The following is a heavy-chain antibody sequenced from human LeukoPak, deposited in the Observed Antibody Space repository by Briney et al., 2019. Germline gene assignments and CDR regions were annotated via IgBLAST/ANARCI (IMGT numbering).Heavy chain of an antibody. CDR1: GFTVSYDY. J-gene: IGHJ5*02. CDR3: ARDERRDGHGS. D-gene: IGHD5-24*01. V-gene: IGHV3-66*01. Sequence: PGGSLRLSCAASGFTVSYDYMSWVRQAPGKGLEWVSIIYSGGGAYYADSVKDRFTISRDSSKNSIYLQMNRLRVEDTAVYFCARDERRDGHGSWGQGTLVTVSS. CDR2: IYSGGGA.